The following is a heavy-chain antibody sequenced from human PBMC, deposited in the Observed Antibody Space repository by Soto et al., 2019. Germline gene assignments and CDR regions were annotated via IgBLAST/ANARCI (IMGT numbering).Heavy chain of an antibody. CDR2: INHSGST. Sequence: SETLSLTCAVYGGSFSGYYWSWIRQPPGKGLEWIGEINHSGSTNYNPSLKSRVTISVDTSKNQFSLKLSSVTAADTAVYYCARARVPAAMSRRSVNWFDPWGQGTLVTVSS. D-gene: IGHD2-2*01. CDR3: ARARVPAAMSRRSVNWFDP. V-gene: IGHV4-34*01. J-gene: IGHJ5*02. CDR1: GGSFSGYY.